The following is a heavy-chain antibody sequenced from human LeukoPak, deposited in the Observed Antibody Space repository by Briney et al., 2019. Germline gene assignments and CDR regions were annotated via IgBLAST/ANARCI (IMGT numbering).Heavy chain of an antibody. CDR2: ISSSGSTI. D-gene: IGHD2-2*01. Sequence: PGGSLRLSCAASGFTFSDYYMSWIRQAPGKGLEWVSYISSSGSTIYYADSVKGRFTISRDNAKNSLYLQMNSLRAEDTAVYYCAREDCSSTSCYFDYWGQGTLVTVSS. V-gene: IGHV3-11*04. CDR1: GFTFSDYY. J-gene: IGHJ4*02. CDR3: AREDCSSTSCYFDY.